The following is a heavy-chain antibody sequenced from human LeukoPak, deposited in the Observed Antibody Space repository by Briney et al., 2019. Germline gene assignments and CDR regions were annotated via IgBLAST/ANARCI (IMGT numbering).Heavy chain of an antibody. CDR1: GFTFSSYA. D-gene: IGHD3-10*01. CDR3: ARDAGYGSGSPYFDY. V-gene: IGHV3-30*04. Sequence: GSSLRLFCAASGFTFSSYAMHWVRQAPGKGLEWVAVISYDGSNKYYADSVKGRFTISRDNSKNTLYLRMNSLRAEDTAVYYCARDAGYGSGSPYFDYWGQGTLVTVSS. J-gene: IGHJ4*02. CDR2: ISYDGSNK.